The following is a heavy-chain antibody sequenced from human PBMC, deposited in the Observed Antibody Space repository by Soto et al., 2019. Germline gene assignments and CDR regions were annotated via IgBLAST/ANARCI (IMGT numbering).Heavy chain of an antibody. D-gene: IGHD6-19*01. J-gene: IGHJ4*02. CDR3: EQTTGWSGFDF. CDR1: GFAVSSKY. Sequence: EVQLVESGGGMIQPGGSLRLSCAASGFAVSSKYMTWVRQAPGKGLEWVSVIYGGGTTYYADSVKGRFTISRDTSKITLYLQMNGLRAEDTVVYYCEQTTGWSGFDFWGQGTLVTVSS. CDR2: IYGGGTT. V-gene: IGHV3-53*01.